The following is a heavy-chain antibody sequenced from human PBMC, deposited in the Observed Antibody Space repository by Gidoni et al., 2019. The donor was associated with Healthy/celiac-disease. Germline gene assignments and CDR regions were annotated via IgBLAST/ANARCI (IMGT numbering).Heavy chain of an antibody. J-gene: IGHJ6*02. V-gene: IGHV3-53*01. Sequence: EVQLVESGGGLIQTGGSLRLSCAASGFTVCSHYMSWIRQAPGKGLEWVSVIYSGGSTYYADSEKGRFTISRENSKNTLYLQMNSLRAEDTAVYYCARDGAIAAACTYYYYGMDVWGQGTTVTVTS. CDR1: GFTVCSHY. CDR2: IYSGGST. D-gene: IGHD6-13*01. CDR3: ARDGAIAAACTYYYYGMDV.